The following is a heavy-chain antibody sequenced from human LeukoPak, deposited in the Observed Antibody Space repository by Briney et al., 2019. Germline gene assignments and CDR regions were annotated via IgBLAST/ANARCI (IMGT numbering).Heavy chain of an antibody. Sequence: SETLSLTCTVSDGSITNYDWSWVRQPPGKELEFIGHVHYSGTANYNPSLRSRVTISIDTSKKHFFLKLKSVTAADTAVYYCARGYGDFRVEGRYFHSWGQGTLVTVSS. D-gene: IGHD4-17*01. CDR3: ARGYGDFRVEGRYFHS. J-gene: IGHJ4*02. CDR2: VHYSGTA. V-gene: IGHV4-59*01. CDR1: DGSITNYD.